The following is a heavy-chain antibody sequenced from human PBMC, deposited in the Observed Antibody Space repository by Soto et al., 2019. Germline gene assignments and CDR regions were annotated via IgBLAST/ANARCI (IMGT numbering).Heavy chain of an antibody. CDR3: AISKYGGPPNLFYF. D-gene: IGHD4-17*01. J-gene: IGHJ3*01. Sequence: PSETLSLTCAVSGYSISSSNWWGWIRQPPGKGLEWIGYIYYSGSTYYNPSLKSRVTMSVDTSKNQFSLKLSSVTAVDTAVYYCAISKYGGPPNLFYFWGQGTLDPV. CDR1: GYSISSSNW. V-gene: IGHV4-28*01. CDR2: IYYSGST.